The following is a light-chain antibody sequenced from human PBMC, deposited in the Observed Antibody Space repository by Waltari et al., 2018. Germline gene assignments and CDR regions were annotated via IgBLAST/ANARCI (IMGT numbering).Light chain of an antibody. J-gene: IGKJ4*01. CDR1: QSVSSNY. Sequence: ELVLTQSPGTLSLSPGERAPPSCRASQSVSSNYLAWYQQKPGQAPRLLIYDASNRATGIPDRFSGSGSGTDFTLTISRLEPEDFAVYYCHQYGSSPLTFGGGTKVEIK. CDR2: DAS. CDR3: HQYGSSPLT. V-gene: IGKV3-20*01.